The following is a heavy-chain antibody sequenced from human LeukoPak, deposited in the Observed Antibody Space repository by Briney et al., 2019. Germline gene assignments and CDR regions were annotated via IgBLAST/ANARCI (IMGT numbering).Heavy chain of an antibody. D-gene: IGHD4-23*01. J-gene: IGHJ3*02. Sequence: GGSLRLSCAASGFTVSSNYMSWVRQAPGKGLEWVSVICSGGSTYYADSVEGRFTISRDNSKNTLYLQMNSLRAEDTAVYYCARTGITVVISDAFDIWGQGTMVTVSS. CDR3: ARTGITVVISDAFDI. V-gene: IGHV3-66*02. CDR2: ICSGGST. CDR1: GFTVSSNY.